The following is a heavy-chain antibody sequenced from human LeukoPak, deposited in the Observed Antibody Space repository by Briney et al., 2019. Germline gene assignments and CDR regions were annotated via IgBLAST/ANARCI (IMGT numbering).Heavy chain of an antibody. CDR1: GFSFSSYG. V-gene: IGHV3-30*02. D-gene: IGHD6-13*01. J-gene: IGHJ5*02. CDR2: IRNDGSDK. Sequence: PGGSLRLSCAASGFSFSSYGMHWVRQAPGKGLEWVAFIRNDGSDKYYADSVKGRFTISRDDSKNTLYLQMNSLRAEDTAVYYCAKSSSWYGGGNWFDPWGQGTLVTVSS. CDR3: AKSSSWYGGGNWFDP.